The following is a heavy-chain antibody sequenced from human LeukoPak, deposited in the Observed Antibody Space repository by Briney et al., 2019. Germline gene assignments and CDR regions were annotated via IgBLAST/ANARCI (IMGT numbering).Heavy chain of an antibody. CDR2: ISSSSSTI. CDR1: GFTFSSYS. D-gene: IGHD2-2*01. V-gene: IGHV3-48*01. CDR3: AREPVVPAAHFDY. J-gene: IGHJ4*02. Sequence: PGGSLRLSCAASGFTFSSYSMNWVRQAPGKGLEWVSYISSSSSTIYNADSVKGRFTISRDNAKNSLYLQMNSLRAEDTAVYYCAREPVVPAAHFDYWGQGTLVTVSS.